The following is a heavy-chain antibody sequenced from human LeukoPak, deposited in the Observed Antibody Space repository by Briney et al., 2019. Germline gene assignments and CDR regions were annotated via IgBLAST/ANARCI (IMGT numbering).Heavy chain of an antibody. Sequence: SGPTLVNPTQTLTQTCTFSGFSLTTNGMRVSWIRQTPGKALEWLARIDWDDNKFYSTSLKTRLTISKDTSRNQVVLTMTNMDPVDTAAHYCARTPRGTCYDYWGQGTLVTVSS. V-gene: IGHV2-70*04. CDR3: ARTPRGTCYDY. D-gene: IGHD2-15*01. CDR2: IDWDDNK. J-gene: IGHJ4*02. CDR1: GFSLTTNGMR.